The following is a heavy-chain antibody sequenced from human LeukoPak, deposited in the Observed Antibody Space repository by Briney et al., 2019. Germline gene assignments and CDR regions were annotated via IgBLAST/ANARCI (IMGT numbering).Heavy chain of an antibody. CDR1: GFTFSNYG. CDR2: IWYDGSYK. J-gene: IGHJ4*02. V-gene: IGHV3-33*06. CDR3: AKVVQYTASTGTGLDY. Sequence: GGSLRLSCVAPGFTFSNYGMHWVRQAPGKGLDWVAVIWYDGSYKYYADSVKGRFTISRENPKNTLYLQMDSLRAEDTAIYYCAKVVQYTASTGTGLDYWGQGTLVTVSS. D-gene: IGHD1-1*01.